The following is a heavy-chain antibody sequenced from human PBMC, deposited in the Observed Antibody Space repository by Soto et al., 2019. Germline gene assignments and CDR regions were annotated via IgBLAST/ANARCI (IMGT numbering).Heavy chain of an antibody. Sequence: SETLSLTCTVSGGSVSSGSFYWGWIRQPPGKGLEWIGNIYYNGDTYYNPSLKSRVTISVDTSENQFSLKLSYVTAADTVFFYCARREIDNWNQGHAFAFWGQGTMVTVSS. CDR2: IYYNGDT. CDR1: GGSVSSGSFY. CDR3: ARREIDNWNQGHAFAF. D-gene: IGHD1-20*01. V-gene: IGHV4-39*01. J-gene: IGHJ3*01.